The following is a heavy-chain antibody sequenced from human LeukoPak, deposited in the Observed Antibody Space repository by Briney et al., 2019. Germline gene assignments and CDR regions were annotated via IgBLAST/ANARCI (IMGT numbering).Heavy chain of an antibody. D-gene: IGHD2-8*01. J-gene: IGHJ4*02. Sequence: GGSLRLSCEAFGFTFDDYGMSWVRQLPGKGLEWVSGINRNGDSTDYAGSVKGRFTIPRDNAKNSHFLQMNSLRVEDTALYYCARGFRNGPFDCWGQGTLVTVSS. CDR2: INRNGDST. V-gene: IGHV3-20*04. CDR3: ARGFRNGPFDC. CDR1: GFTFDDYG.